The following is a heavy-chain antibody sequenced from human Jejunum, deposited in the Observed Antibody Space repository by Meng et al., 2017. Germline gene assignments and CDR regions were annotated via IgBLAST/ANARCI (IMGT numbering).Heavy chain of an antibody. Sequence: ASVKVSCKASGYSFSDYYIHWVRQAPGQGLEYMGRINPNSGAANLPQKFQGRVTMTTDTSTSTAYMELSRLTSDDTAVYYCARNYRDYWGQGTLVTVSS. CDR2: INPNSGAA. J-gene: IGHJ4*02. CDR1: GYSFSDYY. V-gene: IGHV1-2*06. CDR3: ARNYRDY. D-gene: IGHD3-10*01.